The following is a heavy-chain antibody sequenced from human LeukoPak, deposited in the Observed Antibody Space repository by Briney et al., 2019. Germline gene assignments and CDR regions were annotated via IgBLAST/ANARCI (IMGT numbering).Heavy chain of an antibody. D-gene: IGHD5-24*01. CDR2: ITSKGDGGTT. J-gene: IGHJ4*02. V-gene: IGHV3-15*01. CDR1: GFTLSDAY. Sequence: SGGSLRLSCAASGFTLSDAYMTWVRQTPGKGLEWVGRITSKGDGGTTHYAAPVKGRFIISRDDSKGTLYLQLNSLRTDDTAVYYCLAQYYFDYWGRGTLVTVSS. CDR3: LAQYYFDY.